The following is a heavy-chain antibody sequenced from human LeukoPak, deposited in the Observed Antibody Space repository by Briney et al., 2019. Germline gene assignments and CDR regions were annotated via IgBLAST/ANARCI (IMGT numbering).Heavy chain of an antibody. CDR3: AIRRDGYNLFDY. CDR2: INSDGSST. V-gene: IGHV3-74*01. CDR1: GFTFSSYW. D-gene: IGHD5-24*01. Sequence: QSGGSLRLSCAASGFTFSSYWMHWVRQAPGKGLVWVSRINSDGSSTSYADSVKGRFTISRDNAKNTLYLQMNSLRAEDTAVYYCAIRRDGYNLFDYWGQGTLVTVSS. J-gene: IGHJ4*02.